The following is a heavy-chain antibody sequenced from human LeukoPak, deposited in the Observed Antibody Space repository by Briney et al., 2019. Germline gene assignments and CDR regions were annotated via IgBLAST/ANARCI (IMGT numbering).Heavy chain of an antibody. J-gene: IGHJ5*02. D-gene: IGHD3-10*01. CDR3: ARDSITMVDAHWFDP. V-gene: IGHV4-30-2*01. Sequence: SETLSLTCTVSGGSISSGGYYWSWIRQPPGKGLEWIGYIYHSGSTYYNPSLKSRVTISVDRSKNQFSLKLSSVTAADTAVYYCARDSITMVDAHWFDPWGQGTLVTVSS. CDR2: IYHSGST. CDR1: GGSISSGGYY.